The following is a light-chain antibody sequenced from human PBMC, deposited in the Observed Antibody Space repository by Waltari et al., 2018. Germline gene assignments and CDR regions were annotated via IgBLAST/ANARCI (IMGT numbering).Light chain of an antibody. CDR3: CSHAGSSTVV. Sequence: QSALTQPASVSGSPGQSITLSCTGTSSDVGSHNLVSWYPQPPAKAPKLMIYEVSKRPSGVSNRFSGSKSGNTASLTISGLQAEDEADYYCCSHAGSSTVVFGGGTKLTVL. CDR1: SSDVGSHNL. CDR2: EVS. J-gene: IGLJ2*01. V-gene: IGLV2-23*02.